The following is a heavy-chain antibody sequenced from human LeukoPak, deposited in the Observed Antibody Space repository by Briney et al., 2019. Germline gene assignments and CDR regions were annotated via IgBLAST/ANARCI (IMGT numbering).Heavy chain of an antibody. Sequence: ASVKVSCKASGGTFSNYAISWVRQAPGQWLEWMGGIIPIFGAPNYAQKFQGRVTITTDESTSTAYMELSSLRSEDTASYYCAREALGYYMDVWGKGTTVTVSS. V-gene: IGHV1-69*05. D-gene: IGHD7-27*01. CDR3: AREALGYYMDV. CDR2: IIPIFGAP. J-gene: IGHJ6*03. CDR1: GGTFSNYA.